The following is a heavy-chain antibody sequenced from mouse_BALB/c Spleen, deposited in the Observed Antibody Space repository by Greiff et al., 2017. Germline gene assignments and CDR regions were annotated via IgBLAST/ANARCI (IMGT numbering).Heavy chain of an antibody. CDR3: ARLDYYGSPYAMDY. J-gene: IGHJ4*01. CDR1: GYSITSDYA. CDR2: ISYSGST. Sequence: EVQLQESGPGLVKPSQSLSLTCTVTGYSITSDYAWNWIRQFPGNKLEWMGYISYSGSTSYNPSLKSRISITRDTSKNQFFLQLNSVTTEDTATYYCARLDYYGSPYAMDYWGQGTSVTVSS. D-gene: IGHD1-1*01. V-gene: IGHV3-2*02.